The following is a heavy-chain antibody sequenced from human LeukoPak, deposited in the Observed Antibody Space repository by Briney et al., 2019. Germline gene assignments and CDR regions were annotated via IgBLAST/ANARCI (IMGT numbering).Heavy chain of an antibody. V-gene: IGHV3-11*01. D-gene: IGHD3-10*01. CDR1: GFVFSDYY. CDR2: ISDSGSTI. CDR3: AKEEGGITLVRGVLII. Sequence: GGSLRLSCAASGFVFSDYYMSWIRQAPGKGLEWVSYISDSGSTIYYADSVKGRFTISRDNVKNSLYLQMSSLRAEDTAVYYCAKEEGGITLVRGVLIIWGQGTLVTVSS. J-gene: IGHJ4*02.